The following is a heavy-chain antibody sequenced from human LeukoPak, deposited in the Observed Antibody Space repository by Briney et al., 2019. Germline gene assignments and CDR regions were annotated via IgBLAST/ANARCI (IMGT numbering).Heavy chain of an antibody. V-gene: IGHV1-2*02. CDR2: INPNSGGT. D-gene: IGHD4-11*01. Sequence: ASVKVSCKASGYTFTGYYMHWVRQAPGQGLEWMGWINPNSGGTNYAQKFQGRVTMTRDTSISTAYMELSRLRSDDTAVYYCARDLGTVTTNYFDYWGQGTLVTVAS. J-gene: IGHJ4*02. CDR3: ARDLGTVTTNYFDY. CDR1: GYTFTGYY.